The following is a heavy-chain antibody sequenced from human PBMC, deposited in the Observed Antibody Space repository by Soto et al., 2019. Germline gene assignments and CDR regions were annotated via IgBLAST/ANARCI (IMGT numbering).Heavy chain of an antibody. CDR2: ISAYNGNT. V-gene: IGHV1-18*04. CDR3: ARGGGAAVEWLLPDAFDI. J-gene: IGHJ3*02. CDR1: GYTFTSHG. D-gene: IGHD3-3*01. Sequence: GASVKVSCKASGYTFTSHGISWVRQAPGQGLEWMGWISAYNGNTNYAQKLQGRVTMTTDTSTSTAYMELRSLRSDDTAVYYCARGGGAAVEWLLPDAFDIWGQGTLVTVSS.